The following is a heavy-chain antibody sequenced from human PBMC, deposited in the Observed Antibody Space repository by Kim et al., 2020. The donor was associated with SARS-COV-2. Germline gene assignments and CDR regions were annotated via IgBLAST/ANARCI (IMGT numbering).Heavy chain of an antibody. Sequence: GGSLRLSCAASGFSVTAFWMHWVRQAPGKGLVWVSRIDPTGSTINYSDSVEGRFTLSRDNAKNTLYLQMNNLRAEDVAVYYCATFDGSTPFDYWGQGTLVTVSS. CDR3: ATFDGSTPFDY. J-gene: IGHJ4*02. CDR2: IDPTGSTI. V-gene: IGHV3-74*01. D-gene: IGHD2-15*01. CDR1: GFSVTAFW.